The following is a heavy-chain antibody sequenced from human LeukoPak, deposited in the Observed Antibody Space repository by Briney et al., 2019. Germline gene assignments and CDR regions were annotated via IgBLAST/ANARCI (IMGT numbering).Heavy chain of an antibody. CDR1: GYTFTGYG. J-gene: IGHJ5*02. V-gene: IGHV1-18*01. D-gene: IGHD6-19*01. Sequence: ASVKVSCKASGYTFTGYGISWVRQAPGQGLEWMGWISAYNGNTNYAQKFQGRVTTTTDTSTSTAYMELRSLRSDDTAVYYCARQNGKYSSGWFTAWGQGTLVTVSS. CDR3: ARQNGKYSSGWFTA. CDR2: ISAYNGNT.